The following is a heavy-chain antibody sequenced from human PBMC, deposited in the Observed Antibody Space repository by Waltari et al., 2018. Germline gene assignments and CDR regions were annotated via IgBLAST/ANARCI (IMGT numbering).Heavy chain of an antibody. V-gene: IGHV3-7*03. J-gene: IGHJ4*02. D-gene: IGHD1-26*01. CDR1: GFTFSSYW. CDR3: AREGAGGFDY. Sequence: AASGFTFSSYWMSWVRQAPGKGLEWVANIKQDGSKKEYVDSGKGRFTISRDNAKNSLYLQMNSLRADDTAVYYCAREGAGGFDYWGQGTLVTVSS. CDR2: IKQDGSKK.